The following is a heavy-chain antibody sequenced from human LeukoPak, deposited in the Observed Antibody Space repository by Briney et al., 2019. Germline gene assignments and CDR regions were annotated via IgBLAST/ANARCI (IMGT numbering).Heavy chain of an antibody. CDR3: ASLNRYYDSSGYPFDY. CDR1: GGSISSYY. Sequence: SETLSLTCTVSGGSISSYYWSWIRQPAGKGLEWIGRIYTSGGTNYNPSLKSRVTMSVDTSKNQFSLKLSSVTAADTAVYYCASLNRYYDSSGYPFDYWGQGTLVTVSS. D-gene: IGHD3-22*01. V-gene: IGHV4-4*07. J-gene: IGHJ4*02. CDR2: IYTSGGT.